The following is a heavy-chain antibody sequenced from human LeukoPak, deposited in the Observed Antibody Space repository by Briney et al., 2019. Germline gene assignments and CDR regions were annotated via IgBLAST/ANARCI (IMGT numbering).Heavy chain of an antibody. CDR2: IIAFFRTA. CDR3: ARGVLYCSSTSCYRWFDP. J-gene: IGHJ5*02. Sequence: GSAVKVSCKASGGTFSSYAISWVRQDPGQGLEWMGGIIAFFRTANYAQKFQRRVTITADDSTSTAYMELSSLRSEDTAVYYCARGVLYCSSTSCYRWFDPWGQGTLVTVSS. CDR1: GGTFSSYA. V-gene: IGHV1-69*01. D-gene: IGHD2-2*01.